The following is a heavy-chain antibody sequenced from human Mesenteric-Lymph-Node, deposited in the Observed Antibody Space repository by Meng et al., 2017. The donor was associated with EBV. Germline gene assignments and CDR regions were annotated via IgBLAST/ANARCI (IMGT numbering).Heavy chain of an antibody. Sequence: GQLPQWGAGLLKPAEPLSLSCAVYGGSFNDYYWIWIRQAPGKGLEWIGEINHIRSVYYNPSLKSRVTISVDTSNNQISLRLTSVTAADTAIYYCARVRSSGSGLIRNYFDYWGQGTLVTVSS. J-gene: IGHJ4*02. V-gene: IGHV4-34*02. D-gene: IGHD6-19*01. CDR1: GGSFNDYY. CDR2: INHIRSV. CDR3: ARVRSSGSGLIRNYFDY.